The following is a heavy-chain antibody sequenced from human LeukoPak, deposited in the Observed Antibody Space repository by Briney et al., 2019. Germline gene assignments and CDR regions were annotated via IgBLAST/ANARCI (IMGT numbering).Heavy chain of an antibody. V-gene: IGHV1-69*13. CDR2: IIPIFGTA. D-gene: IGHD3-22*01. Sequence: SVKVSCKASGGTFISYAISWVRQAPGQGLEWMGGIIPIFGTANYAQKFQGRVTITADESTSTAYMELSSLRSEDTAVYYCVRSRLDGYDSGGYLYYFDYWGQGTLVTVSS. J-gene: IGHJ4*02. CDR3: VRSRLDGYDSGGYLYYFDY. CDR1: GGTFISYA.